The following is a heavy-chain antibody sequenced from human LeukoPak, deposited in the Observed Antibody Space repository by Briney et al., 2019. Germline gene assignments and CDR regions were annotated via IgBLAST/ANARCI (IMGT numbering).Heavy chain of an antibody. V-gene: IGHV3-48*03. CDR2: ISSSGNTI. CDR3: ARVGYSSSWYRKYYFDY. J-gene: IGHJ4*02. CDR1: GFTFSSYE. Sequence: GGSLRLSCAASGFTFSSYEMSWVRQAPGKGLEWVSYISSSGNTIYYADSVKGRFTISRDNAKNSLYLQMNSLRAEDTAVYYCARVGYSSSWYRKYYFDYWGQGTLVTVSS. D-gene: IGHD6-13*01.